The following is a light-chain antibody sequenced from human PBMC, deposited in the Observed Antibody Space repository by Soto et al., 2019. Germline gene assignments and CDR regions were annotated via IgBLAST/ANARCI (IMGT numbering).Light chain of an antibody. CDR2: DVS. CDR1: SSDVGGYNY. Sequence: QSALTQPASVSGSPGQSITISCPGTSSDVGGYNYVSWYQQHPGKAPKLMIYDVSNRPSGVSNRFSGSKSGNTASLTFSGLQAEDEADYYCSSYTSSSSYVFGTGTKVTV. CDR3: SSYTSSSSYV. V-gene: IGLV2-14*01. J-gene: IGLJ1*01.